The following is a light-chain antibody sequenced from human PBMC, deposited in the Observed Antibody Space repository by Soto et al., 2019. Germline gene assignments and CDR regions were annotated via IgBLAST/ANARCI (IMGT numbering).Light chain of an antibody. CDR3: KHYYGTPYT. CDR2: WAS. V-gene: IGKV4-1*01. J-gene: IGKJ2*01. CDR1: QSVLYSSNNKNY. Sequence: DIVMTQSPDSLAVSLGEGATINCKSSQSVLYSSNNKNYLAWYQQKPGQPPKLLIYWASTRESGVPDRFSGSGSGTDFTLTISSLQAEDVAVYYCKHYYGTPYTFGQGTKLEIK.